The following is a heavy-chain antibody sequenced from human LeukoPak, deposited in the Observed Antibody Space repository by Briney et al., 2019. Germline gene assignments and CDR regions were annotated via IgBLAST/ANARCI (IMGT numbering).Heavy chain of an antibody. D-gene: IGHD1-1*01. CDR2: ISGGGDST. V-gene: IGHV3-23*01. CDR3: ATHWH. CDR1: GFTFSSYA. Sequence: GGSLRLSCAASGFTFSSYAMSWVRLAPGKGLEWVSAISGGGDSTYYADTVKGRFTISRDKDKNTVYLQMNSLRAEDTAVYYCATHWHWGQGTLVIVSS. J-gene: IGHJ4*02.